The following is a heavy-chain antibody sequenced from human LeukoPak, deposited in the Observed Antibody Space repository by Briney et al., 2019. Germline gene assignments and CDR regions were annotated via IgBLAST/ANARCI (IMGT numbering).Heavy chain of an antibody. CDR3: AKEIYDFWSGYLFDY. CDR2: ISGSGGST. V-gene: IGHV3-23*01. D-gene: IGHD3-3*01. CDR1: GFTFSSYA. J-gene: IGHJ4*02. Sequence: PGGSLRLSYAASGFTFSSYAMSWVRQAPGKGLEWVSAISGSGGSTYYADSVKGRFTISRDNSKNTLYLQMNSLRAEDTAVYYCAKEIYDFWSGYLFDYWGQGTLVTVSS.